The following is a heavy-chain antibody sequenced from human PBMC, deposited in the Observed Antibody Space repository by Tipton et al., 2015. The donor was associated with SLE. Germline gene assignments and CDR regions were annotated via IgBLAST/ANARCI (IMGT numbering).Heavy chain of an antibody. V-gene: IGHV3-21*01. CDR2: ISSSSSYI. J-gene: IGHJ3*02. D-gene: IGHD3-10*01. CDR3: AREVRGVSSAFDI. CDR1: GFTFSSYS. Sequence: GSLRLSCAASGFTFSSYSMNWVRQAPGKGLEWVSSISSSSSYIYYADSVKGRFTISRDNAKNSLYLQMNSLRAEDTAVYYCAREVRGVSSAFDIWGQGTIVTVPS.